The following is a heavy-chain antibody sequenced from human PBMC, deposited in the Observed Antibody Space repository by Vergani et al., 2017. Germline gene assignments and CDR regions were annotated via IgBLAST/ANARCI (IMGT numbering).Heavy chain of an antibody. Sequence: QVQLQQWGGGLLKPSETLSLTCVVNGGSFTSYHWTWIRQSPGEGLEWVGDIDNTGRPDYNPSLKSRLNMSVDKFRNQFSLTLNSVTANDTAIYFCARVNTKTNGHLYYCSHMDVWGQGTAVTVS. CDR2: IDNTGRP. D-gene: IGHD2-8*01. V-gene: IGHV4-34*01. CDR3: ARVNTKTNGHLYYCSHMDV. J-gene: IGHJ6*03. CDR1: GGSFTSYH.